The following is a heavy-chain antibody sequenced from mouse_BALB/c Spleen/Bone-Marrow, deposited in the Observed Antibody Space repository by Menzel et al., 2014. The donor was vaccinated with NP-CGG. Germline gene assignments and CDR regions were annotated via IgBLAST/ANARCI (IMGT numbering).Heavy chain of an antibody. J-gene: IGHJ4*01. Sequence: SGGGLVKPGGSLKLSCAASGFTFSSYTMSWVRQTPEKRLEWVATISSGGSYIYYPDSVKGRFTISRDNAKNTLYLQMSSLKSEDTAMYYCTRDLYDGYYYYAMDYWGQGTSVTVSS. D-gene: IGHD2-3*01. CDR2: ISSGGSYI. V-gene: IGHV5-6-4*01. CDR1: GFTFSSYT. CDR3: TRDLYDGYYYYAMDY.